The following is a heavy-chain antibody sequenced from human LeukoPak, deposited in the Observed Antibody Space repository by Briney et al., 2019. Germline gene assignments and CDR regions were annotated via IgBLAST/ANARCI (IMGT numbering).Heavy chain of an antibody. CDR1: GFTFSSYA. D-gene: IGHD1-26*01. J-gene: IGHJ4*02. V-gene: IGHV3-30-3*01. CDR2: ISYDGSNK. CDR3: ARDKMGATFDY. Sequence: GGSLRLSCAASGFTFSSYAMHWVRQAPVKGLEWVAVISYDGSNKYYADSVKGRFTISRDNSKNTLYLQMNSLRAEDTAVYYCARDKMGATFDYWGQGTLVTVSS.